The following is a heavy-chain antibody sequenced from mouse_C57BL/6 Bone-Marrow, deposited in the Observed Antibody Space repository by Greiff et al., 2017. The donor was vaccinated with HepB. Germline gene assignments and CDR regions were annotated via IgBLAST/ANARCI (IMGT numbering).Heavy chain of an antibody. J-gene: IGHJ1*03. CDR2: ISSGSSTI. Sequence: EVMLVESGGGLVKPGGSLKLSCAASGFTFSDYGMHWVRQAPEKGLEWVAYISSGSSTIYYADTVKGRFTISRDNAKNTLFLQMTSLRSEDTAMYYCASPPLTTVVAHWYFDVWGTGTTVTVSS. CDR1: GFTFSDYG. D-gene: IGHD1-1*01. V-gene: IGHV5-17*01. CDR3: ASPPLTTVVAHWYFDV.